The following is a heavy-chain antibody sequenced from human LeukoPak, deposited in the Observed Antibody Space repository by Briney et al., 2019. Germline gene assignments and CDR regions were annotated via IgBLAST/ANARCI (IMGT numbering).Heavy chain of an antibody. D-gene: IGHD1-26*01. CDR2: ISYDGSNK. Sequence: PGGSLRLSCAASGFTFSSYGMHWVRQAPGKGLEWVAVISYDGSNKYYADSVKGRFTISRDNSKNTLYLQMNSLRAEDTAVYYCAKLRGEATDAFDIWGQGTTVTVSS. CDR3: AKLRGEATDAFDI. CDR1: GFTFSSYG. J-gene: IGHJ3*02. V-gene: IGHV3-30*18.